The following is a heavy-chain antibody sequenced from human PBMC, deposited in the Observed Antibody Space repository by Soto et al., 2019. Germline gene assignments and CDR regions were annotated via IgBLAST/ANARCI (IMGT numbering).Heavy chain of an antibody. CDR3: ARHRVTMVRGHFDY. CDR1: GGSISSSSYY. J-gene: IGHJ4*02. V-gene: IGHV4-39*01. Sequence: SETLSLTCTVSGGSISSSSYYWGWIRQPPGKGLEWIGSIYYSGSTYYNPSLKSRVTISVDTSKNQFSLKLSSVTAADTAVYYCARHRVTMVRGHFDYWGQGTLVTVSS. CDR2: IYYSGST. D-gene: IGHD3-10*01.